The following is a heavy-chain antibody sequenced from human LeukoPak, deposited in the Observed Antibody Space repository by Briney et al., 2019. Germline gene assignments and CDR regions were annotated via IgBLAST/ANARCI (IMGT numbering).Heavy chain of an antibody. CDR1: GYTFTGYY. CDR3: ARAIVPASIRDY. V-gene: IGHV1-2*06. D-gene: IGHD2-2*02. CDR2: INPNSGGT. J-gene: IGHJ4*02. Sequence: ASVKVSCKASGYTFTGYYMHWVRQAPGQGLEWMGRINPNSGGTSYAQKFQGRVTMTRDTSISTAYMELNSLRSDDTAVYYCARAIVPASIRDYWGQGTLVTVSS.